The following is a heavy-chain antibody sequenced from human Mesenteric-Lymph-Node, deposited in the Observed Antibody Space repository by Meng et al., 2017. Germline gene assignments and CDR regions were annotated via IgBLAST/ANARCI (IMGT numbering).Heavy chain of an antibody. D-gene: IGHD6-19*01. CDR3: ARVSSGWDYFDY. Sequence: QVAPEQSGPGLVKPYKTPSLPCTCSGGSVSSGGYYWTWVRQHPGKGLEWFGHIYYSGSTFYNPSLKRRVIISIDTSKNQFSLNLRSVTAADTAVYYCARVSSGWDYFDYWGQGTLVTVSS. J-gene: IGHJ4*02. CDR1: GGSVSSGGYY. CDR2: IYYSGST. V-gene: IGHV4-31*03.